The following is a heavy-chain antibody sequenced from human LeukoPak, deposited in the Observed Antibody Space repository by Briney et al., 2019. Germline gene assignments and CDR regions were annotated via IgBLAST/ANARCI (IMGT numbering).Heavy chain of an antibody. D-gene: IGHD2-2*01. CDR1: GFTFSHHW. Sequence: GGSLRLSCSGSGFTFSHHWMTWVRQAPGKGLEWVANIKFDGSEKFYGDSVKGRFTISRDNAENSLYLQMNSLRAEDTATYFCVGARSSLWSRQVSIWFDPWGQGTLVTVSS. CDR2: IKFDGSEK. CDR3: VGARSSLWSRQVSIWFDP. V-gene: IGHV3-7*01. J-gene: IGHJ5*02.